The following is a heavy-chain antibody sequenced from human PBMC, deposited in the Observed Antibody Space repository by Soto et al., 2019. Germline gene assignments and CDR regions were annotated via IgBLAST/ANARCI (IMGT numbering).Heavy chain of an antibody. CDR1: GFTFSSYG. Sequence: QVQLVESGGGVVQPGRSLRLSCAASGFTFSSYGMHWVRQAPGKGLEWVAVIWYDGSNKYYADSVKGRFTISRDNSKNTLYLQMNSLRAEDTAVYYCARDARPLYSNRPYHYYGMDVWGQGTTVTVSS. CDR2: IWYDGSNK. D-gene: IGHD4-4*01. V-gene: IGHV3-33*01. CDR3: ARDARPLYSNRPYHYYGMDV. J-gene: IGHJ6*02.